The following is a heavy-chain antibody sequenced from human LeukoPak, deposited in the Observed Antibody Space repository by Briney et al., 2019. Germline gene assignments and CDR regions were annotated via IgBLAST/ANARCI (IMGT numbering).Heavy chain of an antibody. CDR2: ISAYNGNT. V-gene: IGHV1-18*01. CDR1: GYTFTSYG. J-gene: IGHJ4*02. CDR3: ARDRTPTIFGVVPYDY. D-gene: IGHD3-3*01. Sequence: GSVKVSCKASGYTFTSYGISWVRQAPGQGLEWMGWISAYNGNTNYAQKLQGRVTMTTDTSTSTAYMELRSLRSDDTAVYYCARDRTPTIFGVVPYDYWGQGTLVTVSS.